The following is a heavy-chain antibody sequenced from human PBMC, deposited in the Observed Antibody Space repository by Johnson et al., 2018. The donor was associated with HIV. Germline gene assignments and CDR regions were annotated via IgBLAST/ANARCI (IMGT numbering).Heavy chain of an antibody. Sequence: VQLVESGGGVVQPGRSLRLSCAASGFTFSSYAMHWVRQAPGKGLEWVAVISYDGSNKYYADSVKGRFTISRDNSKNTLYVQMNSLRPEDTAVYFCARVPITSSGSYYPSSVAFDIWGQGTMVTVSS. D-gene: IGHD1-26*01. J-gene: IGHJ3*02. V-gene: IGHV3-30-3*01. CDR3: ARVPITSSGSYYPSSVAFDI. CDR1: GFTFSSYA. CDR2: ISYDGSNK.